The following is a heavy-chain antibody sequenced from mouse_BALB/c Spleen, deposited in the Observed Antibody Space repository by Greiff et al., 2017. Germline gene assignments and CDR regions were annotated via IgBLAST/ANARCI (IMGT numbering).Heavy chain of an antibody. V-gene: IGHV1-14*01. CDR1: GYTFTSYV. Sequence: EVQRVESGPELVKPGASVKMSCKASGYTFTSYVMHWVKQKPGQGLEWIGYINPYNDGTKYNEKFKGKATLTSDKSSSTAYMELSSLTSEDSAVYYCARSRGYDGYAMDYWGQGTSVTVSS. CDR3: ARSRGYDGYAMDY. D-gene: IGHD2-3*01. J-gene: IGHJ4*01. CDR2: INPYNDGT.